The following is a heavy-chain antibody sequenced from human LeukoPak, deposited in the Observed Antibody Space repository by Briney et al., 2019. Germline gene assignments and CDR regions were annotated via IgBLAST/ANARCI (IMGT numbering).Heavy chain of an antibody. D-gene: IGHD5-12*01. V-gene: IGHV3-48*03. CDR2: ISSSGSAI. CDR1: GFIFCRYE. Sequence: GGSLRLSCAASGFIFCRYEMNWVRQAPGKGLEWLSYISSSGSAIYYADSVKGRFTISRDNAKNSLSLQMNSLRAEDTAVYYCERVSYSAPKHVDYWGQGTLVTVSS. J-gene: IGHJ4*02. CDR3: ERVSYSAPKHVDY.